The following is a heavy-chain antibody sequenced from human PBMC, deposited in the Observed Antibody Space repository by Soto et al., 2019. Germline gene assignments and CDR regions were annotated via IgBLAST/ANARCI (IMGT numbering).Heavy chain of an antibody. V-gene: IGHV3-9*01. J-gene: IGHJ6*02. CDR2: ISGNSGSL. CDR1: GFIFDDYA. CDR3: AKDRYSSSAYYYYGMDA. Sequence: EVQLVESGGGLAQPGRSLRLSCAASGFIFDDYAMHWVRQAPGKGLEWVAVISGNSGSLGYADSVKGRFTISRDNAKNSLYLQMNRLRAEDTALYYCAKDRYSSSAYYYYGMDAWGQGTTVTVSS. D-gene: IGHD6-6*01.